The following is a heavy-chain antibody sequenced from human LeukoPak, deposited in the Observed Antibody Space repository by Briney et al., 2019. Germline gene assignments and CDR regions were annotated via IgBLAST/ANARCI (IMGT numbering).Heavy chain of an antibody. CDR2: IYYSGST. Sequence: SETLSLTCTVSGGSISSSRYYWGWIRQPPGKGLEWIGSIYYSGSTYYNPSLKSRVTISVDTSKNQFSLKLSSVTAADTAVYYCARHRPATPFDYWGQGTLVTVSS. CDR1: GGSISSSRYY. V-gene: IGHV4-39*01. J-gene: IGHJ4*02. CDR3: ARHRPATPFDY.